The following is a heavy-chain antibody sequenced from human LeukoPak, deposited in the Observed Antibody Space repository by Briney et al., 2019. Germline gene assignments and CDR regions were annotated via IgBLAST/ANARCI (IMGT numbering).Heavy chain of an antibody. CDR2: INHSGST. J-gene: IGHJ3*02. CDR3: ARSRYRSSPTRRVCAFDI. D-gene: IGHD6-13*01. V-gene: IGHV4-34*01. CDR1: GGSFSGYY. Sequence: PSETLSLTCAVYGGSFSGYYWSWIRQPPGKGLEWIGEINHSGSTNYNPSLKSRVTISVDTSKNQFSLKLSSVTAADTAVYYCARSRYRSSPTRRVCAFDIWGQGTMVTVSS.